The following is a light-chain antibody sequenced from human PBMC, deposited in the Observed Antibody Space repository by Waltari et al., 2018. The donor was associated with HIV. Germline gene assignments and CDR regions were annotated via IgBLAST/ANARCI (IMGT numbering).Light chain of an antibody. V-gene: IGKV1-5*03. CDR1: QSINSY. Sequence: DIQMTQSPSTLSASVGARVPITCRASQSINSYLAWYQQRPGKAPKVLIYKASSLESGVPSRFSGSGSGTEFTLTISGLQPDDFGTYYCQQYSTYQWTFGQGTKVEIK. J-gene: IGKJ1*01. CDR2: KAS. CDR3: QQYSTYQWT.